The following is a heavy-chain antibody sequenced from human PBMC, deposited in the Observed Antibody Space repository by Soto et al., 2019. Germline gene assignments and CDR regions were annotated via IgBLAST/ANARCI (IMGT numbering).Heavy chain of an antibody. Sequence: QVQWVESGGGVVQPGRSLRLSCTASGFIFNEYGMHWVRQAPGKGLEWVAAIWYDGSNKYYADSVKGRFTFSRDNSKNTMSLQMNSLRAEDTAVYYCARWGCSGSNCNLNQRSFDLWGQGTLVTVSS. J-gene: IGHJ4*02. D-gene: IGHD2-15*01. CDR1: GFIFNEYG. V-gene: IGHV3-33*03. CDR3: ARWGCSGSNCNLNQRSFDL. CDR2: IWYDGSNK.